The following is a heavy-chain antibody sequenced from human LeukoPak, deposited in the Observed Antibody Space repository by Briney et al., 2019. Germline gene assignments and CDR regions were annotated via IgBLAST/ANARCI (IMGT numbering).Heavy chain of an antibody. Sequence: SETLSLTCAVYGGSFSGYYWSWIRQPPGKGLEWIGEINHSGSTNYNPSLKSRVTISADTSKNQFSLKLSSVTAADTAVYYCARGKQWPYYYYYYMDVWGRGTTVTVSS. CDR3: ARGKQWPYYYYYYMDV. CDR1: GGSFSGYY. D-gene: IGHD6-19*01. J-gene: IGHJ6*03. V-gene: IGHV4-34*01. CDR2: INHSGST.